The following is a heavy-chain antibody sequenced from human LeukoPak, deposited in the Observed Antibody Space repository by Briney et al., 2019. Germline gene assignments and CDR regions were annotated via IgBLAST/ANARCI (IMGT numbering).Heavy chain of an antibody. CDR3: GRDNGDYVLDY. CDR1: GFTFTGYC. V-gene: IGHV1-2*02. J-gene: IGHJ4*02. CDR2: INPNSGGT. Sequence: ASVKVSCKASGFTFTGYCMHWVRQAPGQGLEWMGWINPNSGGTKYAQKFQGRVTMTRDTSISTAYMEVSSLRSEDTAVYYCGRDNGDYVLDYWGQGTLVTVSS. D-gene: IGHD4-17*01.